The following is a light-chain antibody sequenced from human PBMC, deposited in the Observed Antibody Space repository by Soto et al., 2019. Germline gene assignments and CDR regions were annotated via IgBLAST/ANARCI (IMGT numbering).Light chain of an antibody. CDR2: DAS. CDR1: QNINAW. V-gene: IGKV1-5*01. CDR3: QHYSLYSPWT. Sequence: DIHMTQYPSSLSVSVGDRVTNTCPTSQNINAWLAWYQQRPGQAPKLLIYDASTVQSGVPSRFSGSGSGTEFTLTISSLQPDDSATYYCQHYSLYSPWTFGQGTKVDIK. J-gene: IGKJ1*01.